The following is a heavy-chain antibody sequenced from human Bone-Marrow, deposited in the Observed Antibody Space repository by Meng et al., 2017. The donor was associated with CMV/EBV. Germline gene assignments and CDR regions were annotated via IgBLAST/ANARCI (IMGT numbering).Heavy chain of an antibody. V-gene: IGHV3-48*04. CDR2: ISSSSSTI. D-gene: IGHD3-3*01. Sequence: GGSLRLSCAASGFTFSSYSMNWVRQAPGKGLEWVSYISSSSSTIYYADSVKGRFTISRDNAKNSLYLQMNSLRAEDTAEYYCARDGGNYDGVFYYWVQGTLVTVS. J-gene: IGHJ4*02. CDR1: GFTFSSYS. CDR3: ARDGGNYDGVFYY.